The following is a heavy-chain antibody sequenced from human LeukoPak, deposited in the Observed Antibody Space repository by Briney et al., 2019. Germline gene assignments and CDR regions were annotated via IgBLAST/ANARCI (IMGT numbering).Heavy chain of an antibody. D-gene: IGHD3-22*01. J-gene: IGHJ4*02. V-gene: IGHV1-18*01. CDR3: ARDASAYYSRWFDY. Sequence: ASVKVSCKASGYTFTSYGISWVRQAPGQGLEWMGWISAYNGNTNYAQKFQGRVTMTTDTSTSTAYMELRSLRSDDTAVYYCARDASAYYSRWFDYWGQGTLVSVSS. CDR2: ISAYNGNT. CDR1: GYTFTSYG.